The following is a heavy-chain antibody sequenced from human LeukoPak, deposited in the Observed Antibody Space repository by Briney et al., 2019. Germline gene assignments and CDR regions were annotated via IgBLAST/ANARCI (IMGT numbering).Heavy chain of an antibody. V-gene: IGHV3-23*01. J-gene: IGHJ5*02. Sequence: GGSLRLSCAASGFTFSSYAMSWVRQAPGKGLEWVSAISGSGGSTYYADSVKGRFTISRDNSKNTLYLQMNSLRAEDTAVYYCAKQCGGYYDSSGYYRWGQGTLVTVSS. CDR2: ISGSGGST. CDR1: GFTFSSYA. CDR3: AKQCGGYYDSSGYYR. D-gene: IGHD3-22*01.